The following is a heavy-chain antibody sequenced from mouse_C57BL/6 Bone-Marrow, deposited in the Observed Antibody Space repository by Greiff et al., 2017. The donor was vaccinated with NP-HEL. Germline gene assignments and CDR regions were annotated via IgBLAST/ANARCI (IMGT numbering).Heavy chain of an antibody. J-gene: IGHJ3*01. CDR3: TREEFAY. CDR2: ISSGGDYI. V-gene: IGHV5-9-1*02. CDR1: GFTFSSYA. Sequence: EVMLVESGGDLVKPGGSLKLSCAASGFTFSSYAMSWVRQTPEKRLEWVAYISSGGDYIYYADTVKGRFTISRDNARNTRYLQMSSLKSEDTARYYCTREEFAYWGQGTLVTVSA.